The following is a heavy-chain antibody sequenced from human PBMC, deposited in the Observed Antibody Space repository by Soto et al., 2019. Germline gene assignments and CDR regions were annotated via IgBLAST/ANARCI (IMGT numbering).Heavy chain of an antibody. CDR2: ISVSGDNI. Sequence: PRGSLRLSCAASGYTFSSYAMSWVRRAPGRGLEWVASISVSGDNIYYGDSVQGRFTISRDNSKRSVFLDSNSLLVEDPAVYYWARGLGLFKSLFDYWGQGTLVTVSS. D-gene: IGHD3-16*01. J-gene: IGHJ4*02. CDR1: GYTFSSYA. V-gene: IGHV3-23*01. CDR3: ARGLGLFKSLFDY.